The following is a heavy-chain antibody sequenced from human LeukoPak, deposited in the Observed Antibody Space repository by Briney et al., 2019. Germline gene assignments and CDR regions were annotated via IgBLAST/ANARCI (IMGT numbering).Heavy chain of an antibody. D-gene: IGHD2-15*01. J-gene: IGHJ4*02. Sequence: GGSLRLSCAASGFTFSTYTMSWVRQAPGKGLEWVANIKQDGSEKYYVDSVKGRFTISRDNAKNSLYLQMNSLRAEDTAVYYCARAVRYCSGGSCSVGSRFDYWGQGTLVTVSS. CDR2: IKQDGSEK. CDR3: ARAVRYCSGGSCSVGSRFDY. CDR1: GFTFSTYT. V-gene: IGHV3-7*01.